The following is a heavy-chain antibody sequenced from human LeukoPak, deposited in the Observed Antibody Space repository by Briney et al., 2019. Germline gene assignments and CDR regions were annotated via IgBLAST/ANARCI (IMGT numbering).Heavy chain of an antibody. V-gene: IGHV1-46*01. CDR2: INPSGGST. CDR3: ARDRRRRGFDP. J-gene: IGHJ5*02. CDR1: GYTFTSYY. Sequence: ASVKVSCKASGYTFTSYYMHWVRQAPGQGLEWMGIINPSGGSTSYAQKFQGRVTMTRDMSTSTVYMELSSLRSEDTAVYYCARDRRRRGFDPWGQGTLVTVSS.